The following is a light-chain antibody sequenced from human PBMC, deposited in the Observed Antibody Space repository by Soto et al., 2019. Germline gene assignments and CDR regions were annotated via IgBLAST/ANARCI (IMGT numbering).Light chain of an antibody. J-gene: IGKJ1*01. CDR1: QSISIY. Sequence: DIQMTQSPSSLSASVGDRVTITCRTSQSISIYLNWYQQIPGKAPKLLIYASSNLHTGVPSRFSGSASGTDFTLTISSLQPEDFATYYCQQSYSTPRTFGQGTKVDIK. V-gene: IGKV1-39*01. CDR2: ASS. CDR3: QQSYSTPRT.